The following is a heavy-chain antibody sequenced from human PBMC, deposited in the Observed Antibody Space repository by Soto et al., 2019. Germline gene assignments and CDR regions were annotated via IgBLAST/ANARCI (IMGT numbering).Heavy chain of an antibody. CDR2: ISSGGSA. CDR3: ARDAYPNWFDF. Sequence: SETLSLTCNVSGGSINSYYWSWIRQPAGKGLEWIGRISSGGSAIYNPSLRSRVTISVDTSKNQFSLRLTSVTAADTAVYFCARDAYPNWFDFWGQGTLVTVSS. CDR1: GGSINSYY. J-gene: IGHJ5*01. D-gene: IGHD2-8*01. V-gene: IGHV4-4*07.